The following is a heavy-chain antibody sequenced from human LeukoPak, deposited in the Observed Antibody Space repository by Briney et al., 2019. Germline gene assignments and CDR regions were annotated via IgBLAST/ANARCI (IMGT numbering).Heavy chain of an antibody. V-gene: IGHV3-21*01. Sequence: GGSLRLSCAASALTFSNYNMNWVRQAPGKGLEWVSSISSSSSYIYYAKSVRGRFTISRDNAKNSLYLQMNSLRAEDTAVFYCAREKAGVAALDIWRQGTMVTVSS. CDR3: AREKAGVAALDI. J-gene: IGHJ3*02. CDR1: ALTFSNYN. D-gene: IGHD3-10*01. CDR2: ISSSSSYI.